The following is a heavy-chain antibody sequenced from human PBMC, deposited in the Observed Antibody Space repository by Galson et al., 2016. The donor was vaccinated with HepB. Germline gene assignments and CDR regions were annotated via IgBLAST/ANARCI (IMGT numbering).Heavy chain of an antibody. Sequence: SLRLSCADSGFTFRNYWMSWIRQAPGKGLGWVANIKQDGSEKHYVDSVKGRFTISRDNAKNSLYLQMNSLRAEDTAVYYCARGRSILERGWYWFDPWGQGTLVTVSS. CDR3: ARGRSILERGWYWFDP. CDR1: GFTFRNYW. V-gene: IGHV3-7*04. J-gene: IGHJ5*02. CDR2: IKQDGSEK. D-gene: IGHD6-19*01.